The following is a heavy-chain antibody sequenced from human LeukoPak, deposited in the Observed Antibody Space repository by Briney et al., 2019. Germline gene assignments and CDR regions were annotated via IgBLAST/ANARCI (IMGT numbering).Heavy chain of an antibody. J-gene: IGHJ4*02. CDR3: ARTESGSRFDY. V-gene: IGHV2-70*04. Sequence: SGPALVKPTQTLTLTCTLSGISLSTSGMRVSWIRQPPGEALEWLARIDWDDDKFYSTSLKTRLTISKDTSKNQVVLTMTNMDPVDTATYYCARTESGSRFDYWGQGTLVTVSS. CDR1: GISLSTSGMR. CDR2: IDWDDDK. D-gene: IGHD1-26*01.